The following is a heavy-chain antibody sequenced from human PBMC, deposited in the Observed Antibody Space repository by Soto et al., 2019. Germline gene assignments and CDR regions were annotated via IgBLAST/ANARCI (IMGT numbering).Heavy chain of an antibody. CDR2: ITSSSNYI. D-gene: IGHD3-22*01. J-gene: IGHJ5*02. CDR3: ARVPYDSRHDWFDP. Sequence: AGGSPSVSCGAAGGTFNAYGRNWVRPAPGKGLEWVSSITSSSNYIYYADSVKGRFTVSRDNAKNPLFLQMNSLRAEDTALYYCARVPYDSRHDWFDPWGQGTLVTVSS. CDR1: GGTFNAYG. V-gene: IGHV3-21*01.